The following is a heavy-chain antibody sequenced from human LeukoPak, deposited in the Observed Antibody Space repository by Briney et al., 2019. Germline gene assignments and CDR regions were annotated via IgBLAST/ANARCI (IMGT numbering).Heavy chain of an antibody. CDR2: IYTSGST. D-gene: IGHD6-6*01. CDR1: GGSISSYY. J-gene: IGHJ6*03. V-gene: IGHV4-4*07. Sequence: PSETLSLTCTVSGGSISSYYWSWIRQPAGKGLEWIGRIYTSGSTNYNPSLKSRVTMSVDTSKNQFSLKLSSVTAADTAVYYCARELAAHPTTYYYYYYMDVWGKGTTVTVSS. CDR3: ARELAAHPTTYYYYYYMDV.